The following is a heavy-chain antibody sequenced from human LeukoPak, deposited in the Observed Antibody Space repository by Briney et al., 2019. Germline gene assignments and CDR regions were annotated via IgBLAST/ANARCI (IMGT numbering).Heavy chain of an antibody. J-gene: IGHJ4*02. CDR1: GFTVSSNY. Sequence: GSLRLSCAASGFTVSSNYMSWVRQAPGKGLEWVSVIYSGGSTYYADSVKGRFTISRDNSKNTLYLQMNSLRAEDTAVYYCARGTSGWYYDILTGFAPSDYWGQGTLVTVSS. D-gene: IGHD3-9*01. V-gene: IGHV3-53*01. CDR2: IYSGGST. CDR3: ARGTSGWYYDILTGFAPSDY.